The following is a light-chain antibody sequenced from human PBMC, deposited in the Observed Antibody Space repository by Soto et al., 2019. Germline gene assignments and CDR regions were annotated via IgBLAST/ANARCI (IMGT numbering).Light chain of an antibody. V-gene: IGKV1-39*01. CDR2: DAS. CDR1: QSISTY. J-gene: IGKJ4*01. Sequence: DMQKTQNPSSLSASVGDRVTITCRASQSISTYLNWYQQKPGIAPKLLIYDASSLQSGVPSRFSGSGSGTDFTLTISSLQPEDFATYYCQHSYSIPPTFGGGTKVDI. CDR3: QHSYSIPPT.